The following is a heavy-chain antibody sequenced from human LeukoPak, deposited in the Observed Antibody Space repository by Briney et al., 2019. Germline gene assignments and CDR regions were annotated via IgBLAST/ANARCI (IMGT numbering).Heavy chain of an antibody. D-gene: IGHD6-19*01. V-gene: IGHV3-23*01. J-gene: IGHJ4*02. Sequence: GGSLRLSCAASRFTFSAYAITWVRQAPGKGLEWVSAIRGNSERTYYADSVRGRFTISRDNSKDTVYLQISSLRVEDTAVYYCAREQSGTRGWYTVDYWGQGTLVAVSS. CDR1: RFTFSAYA. CDR3: AREQSGTRGWYTVDY. CDR2: IRGNSERT.